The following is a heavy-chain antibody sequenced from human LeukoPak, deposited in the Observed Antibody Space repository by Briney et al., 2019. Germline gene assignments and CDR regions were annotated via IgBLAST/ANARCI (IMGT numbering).Heavy chain of an antibody. CDR2: INPNSGGT. J-gene: IGHJ2*01. CDR1: EYTFAGYY. CDR3: ARGPYVPFPNWYFDL. V-gene: IGHV1-2*02. D-gene: IGHD3-10*02. Sequence: ASVKVSCKASEYTFAGYYMHWVRQAPGQGLEWMGWINPNSGGTHYAPKFQGRVTMTRDTSISTAYMELSRLRSDDTAVYYCARGPYVPFPNWYFDLWGRGTLVTVSS.